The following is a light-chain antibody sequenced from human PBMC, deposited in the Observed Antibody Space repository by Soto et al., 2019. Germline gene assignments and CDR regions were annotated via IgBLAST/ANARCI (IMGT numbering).Light chain of an antibody. CDR3: KQRSTWPVT. Sequence: EIVLTQSPATLSLSPGERATLSCRASQSVSSYLAWYQQKPGQAPRLLIYDASNRATGIPARFSGSGSGTAFPPTIGGQGLEDLPVNSCKQRSTWPVTLGQGTSWRSN. CDR2: DAS. V-gene: IGKV3-11*01. J-gene: IGKJ2*01. CDR1: QSVSSY.